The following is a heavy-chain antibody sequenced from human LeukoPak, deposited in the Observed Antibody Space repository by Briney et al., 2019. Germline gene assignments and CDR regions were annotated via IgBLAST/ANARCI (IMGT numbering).Heavy chain of an antibody. J-gene: IGHJ4*02. CDR1: GFPFSSYS. Sequence: GGSLRLSCAASGFPFSSYSMNWVRQAPGKGLEWVSSISSSSSYIYYADSVKGRFTISRDNAKNSLYLQMNSLRAEDTAVYYCAKAVAGRSPPSDYWGQGTLVTVSA. V-gene: IGHV3-21*04. CDR3: AKAVAGRSPPSDY. CDR2: ISSSSSYI. D-gene: IGHD6-19*01.